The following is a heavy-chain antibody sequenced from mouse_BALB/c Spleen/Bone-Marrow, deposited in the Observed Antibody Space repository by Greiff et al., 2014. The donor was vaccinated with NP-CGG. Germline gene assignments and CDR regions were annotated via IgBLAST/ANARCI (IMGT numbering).Heavy chain of an antibody. V-gene: IGHV1-37*01. Sequence: DVKLQESGPELVKPGASMKISCKASGYSFTGYTMNWVKQIHGKNLEWIGLINPYNDNTNYHQKFKGKATLIVDKSSSTAYMELLSRTSEDSAVYYCARAGTVVGTYYFDYWGQGTTLTVSS. CDR3: ARAGTVVGTYYFDY. CDR1: GYSFTGYT. J-gene: IGHJ2*01. D-gene: IGHD1-1*01. CDR2: INPYNDNT.